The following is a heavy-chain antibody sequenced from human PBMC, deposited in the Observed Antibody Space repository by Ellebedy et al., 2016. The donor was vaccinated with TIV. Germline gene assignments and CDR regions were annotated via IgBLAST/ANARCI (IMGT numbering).Heavy chain of an antibody. V-gene: IGHV4-34*01. J-gene: IGHJ6*03. CDR2: INHSGST. CDR1: GGSFSGYY. CDR3: ARATNGRIAARVYYYYYMDV. D-gene: IGHD6-6*01. Sequence: SETLSLXCAVYGGSFSGYYWSWIRQPPGKGLEWIGEINHSGSTNYNPSLKSRVTISVDTSKNQFSLKLSSVTAADTAVYYYARATNGRIAARVYYYYYMDVWGKGTTVTVSS.